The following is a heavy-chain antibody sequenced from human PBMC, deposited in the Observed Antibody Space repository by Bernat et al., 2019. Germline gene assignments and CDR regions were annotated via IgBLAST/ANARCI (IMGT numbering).Heavy chain of an antibody. Sequence: QVQLVESGGGVVQPGRSLRLSCAASGFTFSSYAMHWVRQAPGKGLEWVAVISYDGSNKYYADSVKGRFTISRDNSKNTLYLQMNSLRAEDTAVYYCARALYYYDSSGPRAFDIWGQGTMVTVSS. CDR1: GFTFSSYA. J-gene: IGHJ3*02. D-gene: IGHD3-22*01. V-gene: IGHV3-30-3*01. CDR3: ARALYYYDSSGPRAFDI. CDR2: ISYDGSNK.